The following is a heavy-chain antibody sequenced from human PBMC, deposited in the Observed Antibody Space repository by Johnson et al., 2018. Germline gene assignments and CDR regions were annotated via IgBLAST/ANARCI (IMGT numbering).Heavy chain of an antibody. D-gene: IGHD3-3*01. Sequence: VQLVESGGGLVQPGGSLKLSCAASGFTFSGSAMHWVRQASGKGLEWVGRIRSKANSYATAYAASVKGRFTISRDDSKNTAYLQMNSLKTEDTAVYYCTRTFLSGYDLASTYYYYGMDVWGQGTTVTVSS. J-gene: IGHJ6*02. CDR3: TRTFLSGYDLASTYYYYGMDV. CDR2: IRSKANSYAT. CDR1: GFTFSGSA. V-gene: IGHV3-73*01.